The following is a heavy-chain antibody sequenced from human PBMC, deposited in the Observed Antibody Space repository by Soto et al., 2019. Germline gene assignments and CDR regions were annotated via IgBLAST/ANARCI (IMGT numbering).Heavy chain of an antibody. CDR1: GYTFTSYA. V-gene: IGHV1-3*01. D-gene: IGHD3-10*01. J-gene: IGHJ4*02. Sequence: GASLKDSCKAPGYTFTSYAMHWVRQAPGQRIKRMGWINAGNGNTKYSQKFQGRVTITRDTSASTAYMELSSLRSEDTAVYYCARDSVVWFGELLPPYFDYWGQGSLFIVSS. CDR2: INAGNGNT. CDR3: ARDSVVWFGELLPPYFDY.